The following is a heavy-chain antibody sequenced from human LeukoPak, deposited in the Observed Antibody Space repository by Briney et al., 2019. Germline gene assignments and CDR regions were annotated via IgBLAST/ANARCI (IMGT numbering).Heavy chain of an antibody. Sequence: GGSLRLSCAASGFTFSSYGMHWVRQAPGKGLEWVAVIWYDGSNTYYADSVKGRFTISRDNSKNTLYLQMNSLRAEDTAVYYCAKEKSYYYDSSGYIPYYFDYWGQGTLVTVSS. CDR1: GFTFSSYG. CDR3: AKEKSYYYDSSGYIPYYFDY. CDR2: IWYDGSNT. D-gene: IGHD3-22*01. V-gene: IGHV3-33*06. J-gene: IGHJ4*02.